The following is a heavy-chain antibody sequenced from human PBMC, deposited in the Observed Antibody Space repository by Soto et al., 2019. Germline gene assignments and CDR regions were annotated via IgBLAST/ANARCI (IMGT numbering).Heavy chain of an antibody. Sequence: PGGSLRLSCGASGFTFSRYWMNWVRRAPGKGLEWVANINQDGGQTYYVDSVKGRFTISRNNAKNFLYLQMDSLRAEDTAVYYCASPPTNLDYDDDTWFDPWGQGTLVTVS. V-gene: IGHV3-7*01. D-gene: IGHD4-17*01. CDR2: INQDGGQT. CDR1: GFTFSRYW. CDR3: ASPPTNLDYDDDTWFDP. J-gene: IGHJ5*02.